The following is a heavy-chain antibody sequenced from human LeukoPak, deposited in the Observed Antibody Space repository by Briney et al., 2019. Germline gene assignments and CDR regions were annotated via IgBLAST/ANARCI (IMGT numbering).Heavy chain of an antibody. Sequence: GGSLRLSCAASGFTFSSYAMHWVRQAPGKGLEWVAVISYDGSNKYYADSVKGRFTISRDNSKNTLYLQMNSLRAEDTAVYYCAKDGAAYYDLNWFDPWGQGTLVTVSS. CDR3: AKDGAAYYDLNWFDP. J-gene: IGHJ5*02. CDR2: ISYDGSNK. V-gene: IGHV3-30-3*01. CDR1: GFTFSSYA. D-gene: IGHD3-3*01.